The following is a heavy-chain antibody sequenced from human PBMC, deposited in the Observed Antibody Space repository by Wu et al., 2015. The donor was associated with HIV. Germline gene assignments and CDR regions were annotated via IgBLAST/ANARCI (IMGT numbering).Heavy chain of an antibody. CDR3: ARNTDSVATSLYSLGV. J-gene: IGHJ6*02. CDR1: GDGFTSYA. V-gene: IGHV1-69*05. D-gene: IGHD5-12*01. Sequence: QDQLVQFGAEVKKPGSSVKVTCKASGDGFTSYAVSWVRQAPGQGLEWMGGFNPLFGTAKFAQRFQDRITFTTDESKTTVYMELSSLKSEDXAVYYCARNTDSVATSLYSLGVWGQGTTVTVSS. CDR2: FNPLFGTA.